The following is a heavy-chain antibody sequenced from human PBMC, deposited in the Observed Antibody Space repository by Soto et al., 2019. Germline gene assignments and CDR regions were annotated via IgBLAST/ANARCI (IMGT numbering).Heavy chain of an antibody. CDR2: INPSGGST. CDR1: GYTFTSYY. CDR3: AREYSSSSEGNWFDP. D-gene: IGHD6-6*01. J-gene: IGHJ5*02. V-gene: IGHV1-46*01. Sequence: QVQLVQSGAEVKKPGASVKVSCKASGYTFTSYYMYWVRQAPGQGLEWMGIINPSGGSTSYAQKFQGRVTMTRDTSTSTVYMELSSLRSEDTAVYYCAREYSSSSEGNWFDPWGQGTLVTVSS.